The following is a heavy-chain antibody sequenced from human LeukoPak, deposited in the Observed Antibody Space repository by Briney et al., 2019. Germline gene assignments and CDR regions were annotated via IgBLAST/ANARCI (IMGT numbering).Heavy chain of an antibody. V-gene: IGHV4-59*01. CDR2: IYYRGST. J-gene: IGHJ3*02. Sequence: SETLSLTCTLSGGSISSYYWSWIRQPPGKGLEWIGHIYYRGSTNYNPSLKSRVTISVDTSKNQFSLKLSSVTAADTAVYYCARTGPNDAFDIWGQGTMVTVSS. D-gene: IGHD1-14*01. CDR1: GGSISSYY. CDR3: ARTGPNDAFDI.